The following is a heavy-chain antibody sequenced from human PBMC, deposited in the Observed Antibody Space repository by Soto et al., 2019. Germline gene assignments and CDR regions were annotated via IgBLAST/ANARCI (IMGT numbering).Heavy chain of an antibody. V-gene: IGHV1-46*02. CDR1: TYTYNTHY. D-gene: IGHD6-6*01. Sequence: ASVKVSCKSSTYTYNTHYIHWVRQAPGQGLEWVGVINPSVGSTNYAQKFQGRVTMTRDTSTTTFYMEVTSLTSVDTAVYYCVGGSASGVDHWGQGTLVTVSS. CDR2: INPSVGST. CDR3: VGGSASGVDH. J-gene: IGHJ4*02.